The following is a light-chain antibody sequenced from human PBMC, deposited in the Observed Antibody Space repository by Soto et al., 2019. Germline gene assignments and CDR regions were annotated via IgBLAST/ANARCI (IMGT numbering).Light chain of an antibody. J-gene: IGKJ4*01. CDR2: AAA. CDR1: QGIGND. Sequence: AIQMTQSPSPLSASVGDRVTITCRASQGIGNDLAWYQQRPGKAPKLLIYAAASLQSGVPSRFSGSGSGTDFTLTIISLQPGDFAMYYCLQDYNFPLSFGVGTKVEIK. V-gene: IGKV1-6*01. CDR3: LQDYNFPLS.